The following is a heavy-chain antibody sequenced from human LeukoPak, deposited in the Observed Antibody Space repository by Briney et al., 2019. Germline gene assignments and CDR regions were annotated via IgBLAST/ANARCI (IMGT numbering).Heavy chain of an antibody. CDR1: GFTVSSNY. D-gene: IGHD3-22*01. Sequence: PGGSLRLSCAVSGFTVSSNYMSWVRQAPGKGLEWVSVIYSGGSTYYADSVEGRFTISRDNSKNTLYLQMNSLRAEDTAVYYCARERDGSSGYYYFDYWGQGTLVTVSS. CDR3: ARERDGSSGYYYFDY. J-gene: IGHJ4*02. V-gene: IGHV3-66*01. CDR2: IYSGGST.